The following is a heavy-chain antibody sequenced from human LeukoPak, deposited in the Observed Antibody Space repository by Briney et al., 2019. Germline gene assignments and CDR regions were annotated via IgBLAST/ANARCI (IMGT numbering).Heavy chain of an antibody. CDR3: ARVRWPGIAASGTRASWFFDL. CDR1: GGSISSYY. CDR2: VYYSGKT. V-gene: IGHV4-59*01. D-gene: IGHD6-13*01. Sequence: SETLSLTCTVSGGSISSYYWSWIWQSPGKGLDYIGYVYYSGKTNYNPSLRSRVTMSVDTSKNQFSLNLTSVTAADTAVYYCARVRWPGIAASGTRASWFFDLWGRGTLVTVSS. J-gene: IGHJ2*01.